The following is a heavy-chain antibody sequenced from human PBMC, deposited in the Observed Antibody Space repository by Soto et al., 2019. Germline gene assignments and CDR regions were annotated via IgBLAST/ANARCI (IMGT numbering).Heavy chain of an antibody. J-gene: IGHJ4*02. CDR3: ASHSLYDFWSGYYRN. CDR2: INSDGSST. D-gene: IGHD3-3*01. Sequence: GGSLRLSCAASGFTFSSYWMHWVHQAPGKGLVWVSRINSDGSSTSYADSVKGRFTISRDNAKNTLYLQMNSLRAKDTAVYYCASHSLYDFWSGYYRNWGQGTLVTVSS. V-gene: IGHV3-74*01. CDR1: GFTFSSYW.